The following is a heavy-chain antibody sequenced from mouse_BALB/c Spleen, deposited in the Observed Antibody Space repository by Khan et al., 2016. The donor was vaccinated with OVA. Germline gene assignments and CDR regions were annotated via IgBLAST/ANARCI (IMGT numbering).Heavy chain of an antibody. CDR3: VRFYGPYYGLDY. D-gene: IGHD1-1*02. V-gene: IGHV2-9*02. Sequence: QVQLKESGPGLVAPSQSLSITCTVSGFSLTTYGVHWVRQPPGKGLEWLGVIWAGGSTNYNSALLSRLSISKDNSKSQAFLQMNSLQTDDTAMYFCVRFYGPYYGLDYWGQGTAGTVSS. J-gene: IGHJ4*01. CDR1: GFSLTTYG. CDR2: IWAGGST.